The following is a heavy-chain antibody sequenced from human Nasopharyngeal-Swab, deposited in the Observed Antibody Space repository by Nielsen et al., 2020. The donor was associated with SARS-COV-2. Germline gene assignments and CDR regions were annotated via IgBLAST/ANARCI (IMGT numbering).Heavy chain of an antibody. V-gene: IGHV3-73*01. D-gene: IGHD2-15*01. CDR1: GFIFSDSA. CDR3: TRCGGSCYTGKDY. J-gene: IGHJ4*02. Sequence: GGSLRLSCAASGFIFSDSAIHWVRQASGKGLEWVGRISSKGNSYTTAYAASVKGRFTISRDDSKNTEYLQMNSLITEDTAVYYCTRCGGSCYTGKDYWGQGTLVTVSS. CDR2: ISSKGNSYTT.